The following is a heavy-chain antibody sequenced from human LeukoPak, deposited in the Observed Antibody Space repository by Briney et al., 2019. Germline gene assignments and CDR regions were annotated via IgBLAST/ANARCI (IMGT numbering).Heavy chain of an antibody. J-gene: IGHJ4*02. CDR3: ARGPGPGIAAAVGRSRRTKTSGHADY. CDR1: GYTFTRYY. V-gene: IGHV1-2*02. CDR2: INPNSGGT. D-gene: IGHD6-13*01. Sequence: ASVKVSCKASGYTFTRYYLHWVRQAPGPGLEWMGWINPNSGGTNYAQKLQGRVTMTRDTSISTAYMELSRLRSDDTAVYYCARGPGPGIAAAVGRSRRTKTSGHADYWGQGTLVTVSS.